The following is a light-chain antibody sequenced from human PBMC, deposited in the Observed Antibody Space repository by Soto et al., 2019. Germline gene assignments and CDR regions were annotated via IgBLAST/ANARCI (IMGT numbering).Light chain of an antibody. CDR1: QSVSTT. J-gene: IGKJ1*01. CDR2: ATS. CDR3: QQYGSSPKT. Sequence: EIVMTQSPATLSVSPGQRASLSCRASQSVSTTVAWYHQKPGQAPRLLIYATSTRATGIPDRFSGSGSGTDFTLTISRLEPEDFAVYYCQQYGSSPKTFGQGTKVDIK. V-gene: IGKV3-20*01.